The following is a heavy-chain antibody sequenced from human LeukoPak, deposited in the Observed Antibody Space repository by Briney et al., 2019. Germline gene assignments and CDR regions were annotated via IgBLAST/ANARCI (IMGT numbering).Heavy chain of an antibody. CDR3: AREGLAYCPPDI. Sequence: SETLSLTCTVSGGSISSNNWWSWVRQPPGKGLEWIGEISHRGSTNYNPSLKSRVTISVDKSKNQFSLKLSSVTAADTAVYYCAREGLAYCPPDIWGQGTMVTVSS. J-gene: IGHJ3*02. CDR1: GGSISSNNW. D-gene: IGHD2-21*01. CDR2: ISHRGST. V-gene: IGHV4-4*02.